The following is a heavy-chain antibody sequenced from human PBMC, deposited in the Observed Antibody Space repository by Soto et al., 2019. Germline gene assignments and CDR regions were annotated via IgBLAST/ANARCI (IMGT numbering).Heavy chain of an antibody. V-gene: IGHV4-4*02. CDR2: IYHSGST. D-gene: IGHD1-1*01. J-gene: IGHJ4*02. CDR1: GGSISSSNW. Sequence: SETLCLTCAVSGGSISSSNWWSWVRQPPGKGLEWIGEIYHSGSTNYNPSLKSRVTISVDKSKNQFSLKLSSVTAADTAVYYCARASSVQLTRHQQYWGQGTLVTVSS. CDR3: ARASSVQLTRHQQY.